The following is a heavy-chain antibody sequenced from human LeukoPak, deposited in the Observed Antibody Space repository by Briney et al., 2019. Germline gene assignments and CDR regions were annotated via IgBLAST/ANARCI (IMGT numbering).Heavy chain of an antibody. D-gene: IGHD3-22*01. CDR2: IKEDGSKK. Sequence: GGSLRLSCAASGFTFSRYWMTWVRQAPGKGLEWVANIKEDGSKKNYVDSVKGRFTISRDNAKKSLYLQMNSLRAEDTALYYCAKVPLIYDSSGNYFDYWGQGTLVTVSS. V-gene: IGHV3-7*03. CDR1: GFTFSRYW. J-gene: IGHJ4*02. CDR3: AKVPLIYDSSGNYFDY.